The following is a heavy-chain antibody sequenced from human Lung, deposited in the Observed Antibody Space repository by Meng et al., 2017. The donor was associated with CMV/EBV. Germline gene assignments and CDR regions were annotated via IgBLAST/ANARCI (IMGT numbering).Heavy chain of an antibody. V-gene: IGHV4-30-4*08. CDR1: GGSISSGDYY. CDR2: IYYSGST. Sequence: QVQLQESGPGLVKPSPXLSLTCTVSGGSISSGDYYWSWIRQPPGKGLEWIGYIYYSGSTYYNPSLKSRVTISVDTSKNQFSLKLSSVTAADTAVYYCARGGITGTVDWFDPWGQGTLINVSS. J-gene: IGHJ5*02. CDR3: ARGGITGTVDWFDP. D-gene: IGHD1-20*01.